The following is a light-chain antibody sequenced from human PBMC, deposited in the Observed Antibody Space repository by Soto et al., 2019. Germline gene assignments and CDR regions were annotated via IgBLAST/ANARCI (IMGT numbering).Light chain of an antibody. CDR3: PHYAFPPNT. CDR2: AAA. V-gene: IGKV3-20*01. CDR1: QSVSSSY. Sequence: VAVSLKKRERATLSCRASQSVSSSYVALYQQKPGQAPRLLNYAAASTATGIPDRFSGSGSGTDFTLTIIILQAEDFIRYCCPHYAFPPNTFCQRT. J-gene: IGKJ5*01.